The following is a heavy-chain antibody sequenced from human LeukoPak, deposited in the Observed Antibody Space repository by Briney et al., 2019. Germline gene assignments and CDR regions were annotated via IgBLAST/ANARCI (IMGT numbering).Heavy chain of an antibody. CDR1: GYTFTSYG. CDR3: ARDLDIVATTRNWFDP. V-gene: IGHV1-46*03. CDR2: INPSGGST. D-gene: IGHD5-12*01. J-gene: IGHJ5*02. Sequence: ASVKVSCKASGYTFTSYGISWVRQAPGQGLEWMGIINPSGGSTSYAQKFQGRVTMTRDMSTSTVYMELSSLRSEDTAVYYCARDLDIVATTRNWFDPWGQGTLVTVSS.